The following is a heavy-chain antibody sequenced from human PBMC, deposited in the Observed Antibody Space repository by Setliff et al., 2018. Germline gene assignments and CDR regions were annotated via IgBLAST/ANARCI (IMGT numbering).Heavy chain of an antibody. J-gene: IGHJ4*02. CDR1: GGSFTNYY. CDR3: RYWSGYYNNDY. V-gene: IGHV4-34*01. CDR2: INHSGST. D-gene: IGHD3-3*01. Sequence: SETLSLTCTVYGGSFTNYYWGWIRQSPGKGLEWIGEINHSGSTNYSPSLKSRLTISVDASTNQFSLKLYSVTAADTAVYYCRYWSGYYNNDYWGQGTLVTV.